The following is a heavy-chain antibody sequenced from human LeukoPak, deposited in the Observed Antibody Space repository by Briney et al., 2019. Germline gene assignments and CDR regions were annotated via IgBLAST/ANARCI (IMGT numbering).Heavy chain of an antibody. D-gene: IGHD3-10*01. Sequence: GGSLRLSCAASGFTFSSYAMSWVRQAPGKGLEWVSAISGSGGSTYYADSVKGRFTISRDNSKNTLYLQMNSLRADDTAVYYCAKVGLPMVRGVKGFDPWGQGTLVTVSS. CDR3: AKVGLPMVRGVKGFDP. J-gene: IGHJ5*02. CDR1: GFTFSSYA. V-gene: IGHV3-23*01. CDR2: ISGSGGST.